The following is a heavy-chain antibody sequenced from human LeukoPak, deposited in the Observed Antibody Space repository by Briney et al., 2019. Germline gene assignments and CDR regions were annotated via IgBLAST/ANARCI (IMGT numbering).Heavy chain of an antibody. CDR2: IHYSGST. J-gene: IGHJ3*02. D-gene: IGHD6-19*01. CDR1: GGSITCYY. Sequence: SETLSLTCSVSGGSITCYYWSWIRQSPGKGLEWIGYIHYSGSTNYNPSLKSRVTISGDTSKNQFSLKLSSVTAADTAVYYCARDKVVGTGDAFDIWGQGTMVTVSS. CDR3: ARDKVVGTGDAFDI. V-gene: IGHV4-59*01.